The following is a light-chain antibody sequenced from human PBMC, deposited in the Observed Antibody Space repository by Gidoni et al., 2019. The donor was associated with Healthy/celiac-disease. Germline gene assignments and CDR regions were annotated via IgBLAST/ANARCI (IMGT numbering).Light chain of an antibody. J-gene: IGKJ3*01. CDR1: QSVLYSSNNKNY. V-gene: IGKV4-1*01. Sequence: DIVMSQSPDSLAVSLGERATINCKSSQSVLYSSNNKNYLAWYQQKPGQPPKLLIYWASTRESGVADRFSGSGSGTDFTLTISSLQAEDVAVYYCQQYYSTPPGFTFGPGTKVDIK. CDR3: QQYYSTPPGFT. CDR2: WAS.